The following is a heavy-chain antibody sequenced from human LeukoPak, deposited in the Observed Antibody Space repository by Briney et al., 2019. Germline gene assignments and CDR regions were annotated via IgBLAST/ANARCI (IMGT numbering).Heavy chain of an antibody. CDR3: ARPSHPKTNGRYYFFGMDV. CDR2: ISSSSSTI. Sequence: RSGGSLRLSCAASGFTFSSHSMNWVRQAPGKGLEWVSYISSSSSTIYYADSVKGRFTISRDNAKNSLYQQMNSLRVEDTAVYYCARPSHPKTNGRYYFFGMDVWGQGTTVTVSS. J-gene: IGHJ6*02. CDR1: GFTFSSHS. D-gene: IGHD1-14*01. V-gene: IGHV3-48*01.